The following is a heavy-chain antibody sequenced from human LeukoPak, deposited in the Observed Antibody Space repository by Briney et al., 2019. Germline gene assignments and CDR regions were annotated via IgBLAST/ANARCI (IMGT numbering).Heavy chain of an antibody. CDR3: AVAGARYSDAGGLYAFDF. J-gene: IGHJ3*01. Sequence: SEPLSLTCTVSGASISSGSYFWGWIRQPPGKGLEWIGTIYYSGSPYYNPSFKSRVTISVDASKNQFSLKLNSVTAADTAVYFCAVAGARYSDAGGLYAFDFWGRGTMVTVSS. CDR2: IYYSGSP. D-gene: IGHD2-8*02. V-gene: IGHV4-39*01. CDR1: GASISSGSYF.